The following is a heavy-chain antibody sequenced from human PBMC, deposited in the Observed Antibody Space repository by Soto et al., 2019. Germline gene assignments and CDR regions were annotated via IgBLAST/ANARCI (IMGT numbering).Heavy chain of an antibody. CDR2: IKKDGTDK. CDR3: ARDLGTALVGFDYGMDV. CDR1: GFTFINYW. D-gene: IGHD5-18*01. J-gene: IGHJ6*02. Sequence: LRLSCAASGFTFINYWMSWVRQAPGKGLEWVANIKKDGTDKNYVDSVEGRFSIFRDNAKNSLYLQMYGLRAEDTAVYYCARDLGTALVGFDYGMDVWGQGTTVTVSS. V-gene: IGHV3-7*01.